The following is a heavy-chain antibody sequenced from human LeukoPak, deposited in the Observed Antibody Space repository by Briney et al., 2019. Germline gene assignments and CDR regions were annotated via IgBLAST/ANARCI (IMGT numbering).Heavy chain of an antibody. CDR2: LSGSGATT. CDR1: GFTFSRNA. V-gene: IGHV3-23*01. Sequence: GGSLILSCAASGFTFSRNAMSWVRQAPGKGLEWVSGLSGSGATTYYADSVKGRFTISRDNSKNTLSLQMNSLRAEDAAVYFCAKGGWGNAFDIWGQGTMVTVS. CDR3: AKGGWGNAFDI. D-gene: IGHD4-23*01. J-gene: IGHJ3*02.